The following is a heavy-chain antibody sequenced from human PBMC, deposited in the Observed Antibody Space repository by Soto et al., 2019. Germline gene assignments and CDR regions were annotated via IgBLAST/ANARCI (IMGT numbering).Heavy chain of an antibody. CDR2: ISWNSGSI. Sequence: GGSLRLSCAASGFTFDDYAMHWVRQAPGKGLEWVSGISWNSGSIGYADSVKGRFTISRDNAKNSLYLQMNSLRAEDTALYYCAKGSGGYSYGYHGHFDYWGQGTLVTVSS. D-gene: IGHD5-18*01. V-gene: IGHV3-9*01. CDR3: AKGSGGYSYGYHGHFDY. CDR1: GFTFDDYA. J-gene: IGHJ4*02.